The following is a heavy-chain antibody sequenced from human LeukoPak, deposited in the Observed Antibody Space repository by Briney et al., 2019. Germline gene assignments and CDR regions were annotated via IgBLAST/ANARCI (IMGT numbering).Heavy chain of an antibody. CDR2: INHSGST. J-gene: IGHJ6*02. CDR3: ARGPVKGRGYYYYGMDV. CDR1: GGSFSGYY. Sequence: PSETLSLTCAVYGGSFSGYYWSWIRQPSGKGLEWIGEINHSGSTNYNPSLKSRVTISVDTSKNQFSLKLSSVTAADTAVYYCARGPVKGRGYYYYGMDVWGQGTTVTVSS. V-gene: IGHV4-34*01. D-gene: IGHD6-19*01.